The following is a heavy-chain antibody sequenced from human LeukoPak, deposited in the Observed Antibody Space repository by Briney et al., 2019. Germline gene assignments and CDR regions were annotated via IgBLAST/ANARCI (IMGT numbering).Heavy chain of an antibody. CDR1: GFTFSSYA. Sequence: GRSLRLSCAASGFTFSSYAMHWVRQAPGKGLEWVAVISYDGSNKYYADSVKGRFTISRDNSKNTPYLQMNSLRAEDTAVYYCASEVSPAAPSPFDYWGQGTLVTVSS. CDR2: ISYDGSNK. CDR3: ASEVSPAAPSPFDY. D-gene: IGHD2-2*01. V-gene: IGHV3-30-3*01. J-gene: IGHJ4*02.